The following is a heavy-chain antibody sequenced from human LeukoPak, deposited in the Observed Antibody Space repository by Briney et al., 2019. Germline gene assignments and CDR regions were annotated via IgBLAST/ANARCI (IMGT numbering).Heavy chain of an antibody. CDR3: AKDTYYYDSSGYNFDP. D-gene: IGHD3-22*01. V-gene: IGHV3-9*01. CDR1: GFTVSSNY. Sequence: GGSLRLSCAASGFTVSSNYMSWVRQAPGKGLEWVSGISWNSGSIGYADSVKGRFTISRDNAKNSLYLQMNSLRAEDTALYYCAKDTYYYDSSGYNFDPWGQGTLVTVSS. J-gene: IGHJ5*02. CDR2: ISWNSGSI.